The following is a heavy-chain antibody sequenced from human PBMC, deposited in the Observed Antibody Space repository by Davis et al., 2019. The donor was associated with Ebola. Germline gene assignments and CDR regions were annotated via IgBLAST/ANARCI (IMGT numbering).Heavy chain of an antibody. V-gene: IGHV1-46*01. CDR3: ARDKGGAAGTEFDF. Sequence: GRVAITRDAATNTVYMELSRLRSEDTAVYYCARDKGGAAGTEFDFWGQGTLVTVSS. D-gene: IGHD6-13*01. J-gene: IGHJ4*02.